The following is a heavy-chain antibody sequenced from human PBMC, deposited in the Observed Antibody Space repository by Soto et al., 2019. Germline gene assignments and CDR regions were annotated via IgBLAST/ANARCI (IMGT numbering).Heavy chain of an antibody. CDR3: ARDPYYHFWSGYSLPHYGMDV. J-gene: IGHJ6*02. CDR1: GFTFSSYS. CDR2: ISSSSSYI. D-gene: IGHD3-3*01. Sequence: GGSLRLSCAASGFTFSSYSMNWVRQAPGKGLEWVSSISSSSSYIYYADSVKGRFTISRDNAKNSLYLQMNSLRAEDTAVYYCARDPYYHFWSGYSLPHYGMDVWGQGTTVTVSS. V-gene: IGHV3-21*01.